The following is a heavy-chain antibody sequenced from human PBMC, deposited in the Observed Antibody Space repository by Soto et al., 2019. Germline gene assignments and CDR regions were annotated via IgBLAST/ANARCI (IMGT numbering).Heavy chain of an antibody. CDR1: GYTFTGYA. CDR3: ARAAAVPADFDY. V-gene: IGHV1-3*01. J-gene: IGHJ4*02. CDR2: INAGNGNT. D-gene: IGHD6-19*01. Sequence: GSVKVSCKASGYTFTGYAMHWVRQAPGQRLEWMGWINAGNGNTKYSQKFQGRVTITRDTSASTAYMELSSLRSEDTAVYYCARAAAVPADFDYWGQGTLVTVSS.